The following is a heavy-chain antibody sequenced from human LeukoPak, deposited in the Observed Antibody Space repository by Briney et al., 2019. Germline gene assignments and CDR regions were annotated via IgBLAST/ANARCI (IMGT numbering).Heavy chain of an antibody. V-gene: IGHV1-2*02. CDR3: AREYCSTTRCYMADY. CDR1: GYTFTDYY. CDR2: INTNSGGT. Sequence: ASVRVSCKASGYTFTDYYIHWVRQAPGQGLEWMAWINTNSGGTKYAQKFQGRVTVTRDTSMSTAYMELSGLTSNDTAVYYCAREYCSTTRCYMADYWGQGTLVTVSS. D-gene: IGHD2-2*01. J-gene: IGHJ4*02.